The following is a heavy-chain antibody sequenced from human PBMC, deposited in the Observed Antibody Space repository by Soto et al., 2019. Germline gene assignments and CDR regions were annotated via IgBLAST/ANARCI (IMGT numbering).Heavy chain of an antibody. CDR1: GCSVIRNSYS. Sequence: ETLSLTCTVSGCSVIRNSYSWGWIRQSPGKGLEWIGTIYSSENTYYNPSLLSRVTISVDTSKNEFSLRLSSVTAADTAVYYCARLNGYCVSTNCHGYYGMDVWGQGTTVTVSS. CDR2: IYSSENT. J-gene: IGHJ6*02. D-gene: IGHD2-2*03. V-gene: IGHV4-39*01. CDR3: ARLNGYCVSTNCHGYYGMDV.